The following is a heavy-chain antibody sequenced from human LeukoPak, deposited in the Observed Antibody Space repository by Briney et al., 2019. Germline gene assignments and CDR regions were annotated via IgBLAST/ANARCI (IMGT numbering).Heavy chain of an antibody. V-gene: IGHV3-23*01. CDR1: GFTFSSYP. CDR2: ITSSGGT. D-gene: IGHD4-17*01. Sequence: GGSLRLPCAASGFTFSSYPVSWVRQAPGRGLEWVSAITSSGGTYYIASVRGRFIVSRDNSRNTLYLQMNGLTAEDTAMYYCAKEDYRDHTTGFDSWGQGTLVTVSS. CDR3: AKEDYRDHTTGFDS. J-gene: IGHJ5*01.